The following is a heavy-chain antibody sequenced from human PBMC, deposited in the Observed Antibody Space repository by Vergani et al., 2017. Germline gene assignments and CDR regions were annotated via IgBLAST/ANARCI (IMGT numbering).Heavy chain of an antibody. V-gene: IGHV4-39*07. CDR1: GGSISSSSYY. CDR2: IYYSGST. J-gene: IGHJ6*03. D-gene: IGHD6-13*01. CDR3: ARVSADSSSWYDCYYYYYMDV. Sequence: QLQLQESGPGLVKPSETLSLTCTVSGGSISSSSYYWGWIRQPPGKGLEWIGSIYYSGSTYYNPSLKSRVTISVDTSKNQFSLKLSSVTAADTAVYYCARVSADSSSWYDCYYYYYMDVWGKGTTVTVSS.